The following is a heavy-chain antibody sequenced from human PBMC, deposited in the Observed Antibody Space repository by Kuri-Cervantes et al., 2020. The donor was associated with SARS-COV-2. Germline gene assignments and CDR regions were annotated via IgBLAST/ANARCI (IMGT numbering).Heavy chain of an antibody. V-gene: IGHV1-18*01. D-gene: IGHD3-3*01. CDR2: ISAYNGNT. CDR3: ARATIFGVERHAYYYYGMDV. CDR1: GYTFTSYG. Sequence: ASVKVSCKASGYTFTSYGISWVRQAPGQGLEWMGWISAYNGNTNYAQKLQGRVTRTTDTSTSTAYMELRSLRSDDTAVYYCARATIFGVERHAYYYYGMDVWGQGTTVTVSS. J-gene: IGHJ6*02.